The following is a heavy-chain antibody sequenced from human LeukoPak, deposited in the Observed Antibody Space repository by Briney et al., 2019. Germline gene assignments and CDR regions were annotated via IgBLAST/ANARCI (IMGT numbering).Heavy chain of an antibody. J-gene: IGHJ4*02. CDR3: ARSYYDNSGSFGF. D-gene: IGHD3-22*01. V-gene: IGHV3-7*01. Sequence: GGSLRLSCAASGFTFDDYGMNWVRQAPGKGLEWVANIKQDGSETYYVDSVKGRFTISRDNAKNSVYLQMNSLRAEDTAVYYCARSYYDNSGSFGFWGQGTLVTVSP. CDR1: GFTFDDYG. CDR2: IKQDGSET.